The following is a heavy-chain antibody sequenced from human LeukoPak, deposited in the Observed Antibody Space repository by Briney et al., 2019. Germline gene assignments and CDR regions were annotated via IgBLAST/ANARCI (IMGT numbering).Heavy chain of an antibody. V-gene: IGHV1-2*04. D-gene: IGHD5-18*01. J-gene: IGHJ5*02. CDR2: INPNSGGT. CDR1: GYTFTGYY. CDR3: ARDSGGNSGYSYDT. Sequence: ASVKVSCKASGYTFTGYYMHWVRQAPGQGLEWMGWINPNSGGTNYAQKFQGWVTMTRDTSISTAYMELSRLRSDDTAVYYCARDSGGNSGYSYDTWGQETLVTVSS.